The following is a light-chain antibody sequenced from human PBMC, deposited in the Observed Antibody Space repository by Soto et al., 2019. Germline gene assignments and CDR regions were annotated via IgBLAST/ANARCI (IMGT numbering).Light chain of an antibody. CDR3: CSYAGSYTLV. V-gene: IGLV2-11*01. CDR1: SSDVGSYKY. CDR2: DVN. J-gene: IGLJ2*01. Sequence: QSALTQPRSVSGSPGQSVTISCTGTSSDVGSYKYVSWYQQHPGKAPKLMICDVNNRPSGVPDRFSGSKSGNTASLTISGLQVEDEADYYCCSYAGSYTLVFGGGTKLTVL.